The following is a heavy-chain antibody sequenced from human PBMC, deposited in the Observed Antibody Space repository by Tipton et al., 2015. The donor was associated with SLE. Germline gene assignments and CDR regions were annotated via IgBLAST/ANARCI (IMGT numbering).Heavy chain of an antibody. D-gene: IGHD3-22*01. Sequence: TLSLTCTVSGGSISSGNYYWSWIRQPAGKGLEWIGRIYISGSTNYNSSLKSRVTISVDTSKNQFSLKLSSVTAADTAVYYCASQVDSSGYRYAFGVWGQGTMVTVSS. V-gene: IGHV4-61*02. J-gene: IGHJ3*01. CDR2: IYISGST. CDR1: GGSISSGNYY. CDR3: ASQVDSSGYRYAFGV.